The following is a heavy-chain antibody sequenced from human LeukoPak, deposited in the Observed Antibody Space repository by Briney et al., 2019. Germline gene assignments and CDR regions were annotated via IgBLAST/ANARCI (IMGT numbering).Heavy chain of an antibody. CDR2: ISGSGANT. V-gene: IGHV3-23*01. CDR3: AKKAYYDLWSGHHKGALDS. D-gene: IGHD3-3*01. J-gene: IGHJ4*02. Sequence: PGGSLRLSCSASGFTFENYGLSWVRQAPGKGLEWVSAISGSGANTSYADSVKGRFFFSRDNSKNTIFLQMNSLTVEDTAVYFCAKKAYYDLWSGHHKGALDSWGPGTPVTVSS. CDR1: GFTFENYG.